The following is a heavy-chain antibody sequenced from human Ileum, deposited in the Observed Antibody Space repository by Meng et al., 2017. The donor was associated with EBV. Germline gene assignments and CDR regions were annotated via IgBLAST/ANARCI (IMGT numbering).Heavy chain of an antibody. Sequence: QVHRQESGPGLVKPSQTLSLTRTVSRGPISSGGYYWSWIRQHPGKGLEWIGYIHSSGSTYYNPSLRSRLTISVDTSKNQFSLKLSSVTAADTAVYYCARASYGSGSPLGESWFDPWGQGTLVTVSS. CDR1: RGPISSGGYY. D-gene: IGHD3-10*01. CDR3: ARASYGSGSPLGESWFDP. J-gene: IGHJ5*02. V-gene: IGHV4-31*03. CDR2: IHSSGST.